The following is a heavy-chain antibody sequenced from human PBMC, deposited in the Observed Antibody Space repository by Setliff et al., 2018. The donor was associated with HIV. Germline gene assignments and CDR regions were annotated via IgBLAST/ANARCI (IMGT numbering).Heavy chain of an antibody. Sequence: SETLSLTCTVSGGSISTYYWSWIRQSPGKGLEWIGYIYKSGSTNYSPSLKSRVTISPGTSKNQFSLKLTSVTAADTAVYYCGRLSDTAMASFDSWGQGTLVTVSS. CDR3: GRLSDTAMASFDS. V-gene: IGHV4-59*08. J-gene: IGHJ4*02. D-gene: IGHD5-18*01. CDR1: GGSISTYY. CDR2: IYKSGST.